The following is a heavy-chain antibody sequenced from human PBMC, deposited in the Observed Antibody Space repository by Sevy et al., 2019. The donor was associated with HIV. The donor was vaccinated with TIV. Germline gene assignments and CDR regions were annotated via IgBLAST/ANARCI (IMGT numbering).Heavy chain of an antibody. V-gene: IGHV3-23*01. J-gene: IGHJ4*02. CDR1: GFTFSTYA. Sequence: GGSLRLSCAASGFTFSTYAMTWVRQAPGGGLEWVSVITISGSSTYYAYSVKGRFTISRDNSKNTLYLQMNSLRADDTAVYYCAKDRVSGTYYTGDFDYWGQGTLVTVSS. CDR2: ITISGSST. CDR3: AKDRVSGTYYTGDFDY. D-gene: IGHD3-10*01.